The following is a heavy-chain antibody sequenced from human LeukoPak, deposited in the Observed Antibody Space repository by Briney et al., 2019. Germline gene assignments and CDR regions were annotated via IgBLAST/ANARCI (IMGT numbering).Heavy chain of an antibody. CDR3: AKDMGLRFLEWLLSFDY. CDR1: GFTFSSYA. J-gene: IGHJ4*02. V-gene: IGHV3-23*01. CDR2: ISGSGGST. D-gene: IGHD3-3*01. Sequence: GGSLRLSCAASGFTFSSYAMSWVRQAPGKGLEWVSAISGSGGSTYYADSVKGRFTISRDNSKNTLYLQMNSLRAEDTAVYYCAKDMGLRFLEWLLSFDYWGQGTLVTVSS.